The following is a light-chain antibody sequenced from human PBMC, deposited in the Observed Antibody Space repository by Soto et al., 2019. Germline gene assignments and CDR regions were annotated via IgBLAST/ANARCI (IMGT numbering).Light chain of an antibody. J-gene: IGLJ1*01. CDR2: EVT. CDR3: FSFTTDWIHV. V-gene: IGLV2-14*01. CDR1: SSDVGAYNY. Sequence: QSALTQPASVSGSPGQSITISCTGTSSDVGAYNYVSWYQQHPGKAPTLIIYEVTNRPSGVSDRSSGSKSGNAASLTISGLQAEDEADYFCFSFTTDWIHVFGTGTKVTVL.